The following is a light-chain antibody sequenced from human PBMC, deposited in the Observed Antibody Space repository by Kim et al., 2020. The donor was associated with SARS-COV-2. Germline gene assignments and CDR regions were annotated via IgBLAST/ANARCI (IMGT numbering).Light chain of an antibody. CDR1: QSVSSY. Sequence: EIVLTQSPATLSLSPGERATLSCRASQSVSSYLAWYQQKPGQAPRLLICGASSRATGIPARFSGSGSGTDFTLTISSLEPEDFAFYYCQQRSSWPPAFGGGTKVEI. CDR3: QQRSSWPPA. V-gene: IGKV3-11*01. CDR2: GAS. J-gene: IGKJ4*01.